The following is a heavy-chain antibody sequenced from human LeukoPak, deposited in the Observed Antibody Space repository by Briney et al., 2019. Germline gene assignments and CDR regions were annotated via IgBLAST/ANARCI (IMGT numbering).Heavy chain of an antibody. Sequence: SETLSLTCTVSGGSISSGSYYWSWIRQPAGKGLEWIGRIYTSGSTNYNPSLKSRVTISVDTSKNQFSLKLSSVTAADTAVYYCAREYYYDSSGYPLDWWGQGTLVTVSS. V-gene: IGHV4-61*02. J-gene: IGHJ4*02. D-gene: IGHD3-22*01. CDR3: AREYYYDSSGYPLDW. CDR1: GGSISSGSYY. CDR2: IYTSGST.